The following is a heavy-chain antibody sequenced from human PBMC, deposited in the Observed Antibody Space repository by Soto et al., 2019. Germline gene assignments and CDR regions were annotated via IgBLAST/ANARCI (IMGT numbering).Heavy chain of an antibody. CDR3: ARDQEPSTLYYDYYYMDV. CDR2: INPSGGST. CDR1: GYTFTSYY. Sequence: VKVSCKASGYTFTSYYIHWVRQAPGQGLEWMGIINPSGGSTSYAQKFQGRVTMTRDTSTSTVYMEVSGLRSEDTAVYYCARDQEPSTLYYDYYYMDVWGKGTTVTVSS. J-gene: IGHJ6*03. V-gene: IGHV1-46*03.